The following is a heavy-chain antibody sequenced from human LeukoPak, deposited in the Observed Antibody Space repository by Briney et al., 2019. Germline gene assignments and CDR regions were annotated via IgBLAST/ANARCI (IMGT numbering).Heavy chain of an antibody. D-gene: IGHD2-15*01. CDR1: GGSVSDYY. V-gene: IGHV4-59*02. CDR2: IYYTGTT. CDR3: ARFVVVAPDYNNWFDP. Sequence: SETLSLTCTVSGGSVSDYYWSWIRQSPGKGLEWIGYIYYTGTTSYNPSLKSRVTISAETSKNQFSLNLISVTAADTAVYYCARFVVVAPDYNNWFDPWGQGTLVTVSS. J-gene: IGHJ5*02.